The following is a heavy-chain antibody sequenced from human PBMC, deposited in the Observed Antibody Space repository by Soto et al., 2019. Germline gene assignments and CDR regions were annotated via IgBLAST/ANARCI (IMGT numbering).Heavy chain of an antibody. Sequence: KVSCKALGNTFTYRYLHWVRQAPGQALEWMGWITPFSGDVHYAQKFQERVTITRDRSINTAYMQMSSLRSEDTAMYFCAGGGAGSGPFTWELPDHWGQGTLVTVSS. CDR1: GNTFTYRY. CDR2: ITPFSGDV. CDR3: AGGGAGSGPFTWELPDH. V-gene: IGHV1-45*02. J-gene: IGHJ4*02. D-gene: IGHD1-26*01.